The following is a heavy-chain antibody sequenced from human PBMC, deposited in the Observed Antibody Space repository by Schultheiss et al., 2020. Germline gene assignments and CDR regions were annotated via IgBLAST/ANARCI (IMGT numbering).Heavy chain of an antibody. CDR1: GGSISSSSYY. V-gene: IGHV4-39*01. Sequence: SQTLSLTCTVSGGSISSSSYYWGWIRQPPGKGLEWIGSIYYSGSTYYNPSLKSRVTISVDTSKNQFSLKLSSVTAADTAVYYCARPAYYGDYYYGMDVWGQGTTVTVS. CDR3: ARPAYYGDYYYGMDV. D-gene: IGHD4-17*01. J-gene: IGHJ6*02. CDR2: IYYSGST.